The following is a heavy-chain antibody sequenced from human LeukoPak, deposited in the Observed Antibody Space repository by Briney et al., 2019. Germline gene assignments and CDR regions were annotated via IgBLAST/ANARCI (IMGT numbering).Heavy chain of an antibody. CDR1: GGSFSGYY. J-gene: IGHJ4*02. D-gene: IGHD6-19*01. Sequence: PSETLSLTCAVYGGSFSGYYWSWIRQPPGKGLEWIGEINHSGSTNYSPSLKSRVTISVDTSKNQFSLKLSSVTAADTAVYYCARGRGQWLPEFDYWGQGTLVTVSS. V-gene: IGHV4-34*01. CDR3: ARGRGQWLPEFDY. CDR2: INHSGST.